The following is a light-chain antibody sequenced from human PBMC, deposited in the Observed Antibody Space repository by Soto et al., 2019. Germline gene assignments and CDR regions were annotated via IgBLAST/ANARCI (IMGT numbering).Light chain of an antibody. CDR2: DAS. J-gene: IGKJ4*01. CDR1: QSVSSY. CDR3: QQRSNWPT. V-gene: IGKV3-11*01. Sequence: EIVLTQSPATLPLSPGERATLSCRASQSVSSYLAWYQQKPGQAPRLLIYDASNRATGIPARFSGSGSGTDFTLIISSLEPQDFAVYYCQQRSNWPTFGGGTKVEIK.